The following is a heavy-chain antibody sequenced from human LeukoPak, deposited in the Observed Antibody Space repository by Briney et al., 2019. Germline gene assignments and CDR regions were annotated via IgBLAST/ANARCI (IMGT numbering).Heavy chain of an antibody. J-gene: IGHJ4*02. CDR1: GGSISISSYY. Sequence: SETLSLTCTVSGGSISISSYYWSWIRQSPGKGLEWIGYVFYSGKTDYSPSLRSRVSMSVDTSKNQFSLKVTSVTAADTAVYYCARETLTYYYGSGSSLDYWGQGTLVTVSS. CDR2: VFYSGKT. CDR3: ARETLTYYYGSGSSLDY. V-gene: IGHV4-61*01. D-gene: IGHD3-10*01.